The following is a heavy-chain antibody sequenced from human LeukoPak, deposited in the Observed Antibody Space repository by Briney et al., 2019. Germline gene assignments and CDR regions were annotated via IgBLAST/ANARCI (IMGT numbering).Heavy chain of an antibody. J-gene: IGHJ3*02. D-gene: IGHD6-19*01. Sequence: SETLSLTCTVSGGSISSYYWNWIRQPAGKGLEWIGRIYTSGSTNYNPSLKSRVTMSVDTSKNQFSLKLSSVTAADTAVYYCARGYSGWKLDAFDIWGQGTMVTVSS. CDR1: GGSISSYY. CDR2: IYTSGST. CDR3: ARGYSGWKLDAFDI. V-gene: IGHV4-4*07.